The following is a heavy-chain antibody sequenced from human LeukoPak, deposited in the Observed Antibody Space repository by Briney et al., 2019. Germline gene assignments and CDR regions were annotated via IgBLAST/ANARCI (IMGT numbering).Heavy chain of an antibody. V-gene: IGHV3-43D*04. CDR2: ISWDGGST. CDR3: AKDINPGYSYGPDY. Sequence: QPGGSLGLSRAASGFTFDDYAMHWVRQAPGKGLEWVSLISWDGGSTYYADSVKGRFTISRDNSKNSLYLQMNSLRAEDTALYYCAKDINPGYSYGPDYWGQGTLVTVSS. CDR1: GFTFDDYA. J-gene: IGHJ4*02. D-gene: IGHD5-18*01.